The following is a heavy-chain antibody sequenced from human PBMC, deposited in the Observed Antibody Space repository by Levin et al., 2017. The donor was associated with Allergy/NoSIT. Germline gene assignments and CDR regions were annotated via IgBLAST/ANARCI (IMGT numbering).Heavy chain of an antibody. CDR1: GGSVSSGSYF. V-gene: IGHV4-61*01. CDR3: ARDRGPGVDS. Sequence: SPTLSLPCTVSGGSVSSGSYFWSWIRQPPGKGLEWIGYISNSGSTKYNPSLQSRVTLSLDTSKNQFSLKLSSVTAADTAVYYCARDRGPGVDSWGQGTLVTVSS. CDR2: ISNSGST. D-gene: IGHD3-10*01. J-gene: IGHJ5*01.